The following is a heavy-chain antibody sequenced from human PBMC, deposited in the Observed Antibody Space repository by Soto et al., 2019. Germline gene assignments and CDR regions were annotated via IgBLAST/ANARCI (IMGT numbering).Heavy chain of an antibody. D-gene: IGHD6-6*01. CDR2: IIPLLNTP. J-gene: IGHJ6*02. V-gene: IGHV1-69*01. CDR3: ARESSSPNYYYYGMDV. Sequence: QVQLVQSGAEVKKPGSSVKVSCRASGGTFSSYAVSWARQAPGQGLEWMGVIIPLLNTPKYVQKFQGRVTITADASATTAYMELSSLRSEDTAVYYCARESSSPNYYYYGMDVWGQGTTVTVSS. CDR1: GGTFSSYA.